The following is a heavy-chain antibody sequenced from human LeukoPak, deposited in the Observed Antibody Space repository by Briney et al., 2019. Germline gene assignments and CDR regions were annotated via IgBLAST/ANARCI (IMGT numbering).Heavy chain of an antibody. V-gene: IGHV1-24*01. CDR1: GYTLTELS. D-gene: IGHD6-19*01. J-gene: IGHJ4*02. Sequence: GASVKVSCKVSGYTLTELSMHWVRQAPGKGLEWMGGFDPEDGETIYAQKFQGRVTMTEDTSTDTAYVELSSLRSEDTAVYYCATALAYSSGTDYWGQGTLVTVSS. CDR3: ATALAYSSGTDY. CDR2: FDPEDGET.